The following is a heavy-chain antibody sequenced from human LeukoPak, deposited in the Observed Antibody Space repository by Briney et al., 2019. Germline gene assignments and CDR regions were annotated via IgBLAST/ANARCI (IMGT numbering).Heavy chain of an antibody. J-gene: IGHJ6*02. V-gene: IGHV5-51*01. CDR1: GYSFTSYW. D-gene: IGHD3-10*01. CDR3: ARHHGPITMVRGETAGMDV. Sequence: GESLKISCKGSGYSFTSYWIGWVRQMPGKGLEWMGIIYPGDSDTRYSPSFQGQVTISADKSISTAYLQWSSLKASDTAMYYCARHHGPITMVRGETAGMDVWGQGTTVTVSS. CDR2: IYPGDSDT.